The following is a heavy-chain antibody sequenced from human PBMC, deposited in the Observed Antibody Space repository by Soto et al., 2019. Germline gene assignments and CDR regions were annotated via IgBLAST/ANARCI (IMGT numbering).Heavy chain of an antibody. J-gene: IGHJ6*03. CDR1: GGSFSGYY. D-gene: IGHD4-17*01. V-gene: IGHV4-34*01. CDR3: ARLYRHKTTVTTERYYYYMDV. CDR2: INHSGST. Sequence: SETLSLTCAVYGGSFSGYYWSWIRQPPGKGLEWIGEINHSGSTNYNPSLKSRVTISVDTSKNQFSLKLSSVTAADTAVYYCARLYRHKTTVTTERYYYYMDVWGKGTTVTVSS.